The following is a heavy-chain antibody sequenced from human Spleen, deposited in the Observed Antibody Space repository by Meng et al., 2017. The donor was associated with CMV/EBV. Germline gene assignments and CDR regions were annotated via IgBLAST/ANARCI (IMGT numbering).Heavy chain of an antibody. CDR2: LSGRGGIT. V-gene: IGHV3-23*01. Sequence: FSFCSYALSWVRQAPGKGLEWVAVLSGRGGITNYADSVKGRFTISRDNSKNTLYLQVNSLRAEDTAVYYCAKDYVDIVATIGGYFQYWGQGTLVTVSS. D-gene: IGHD5-12*01. CDR1: FSFCSYA. CDR3: AKDYVDIVATIGGYFQY. J-gene: IGHJ1*01.